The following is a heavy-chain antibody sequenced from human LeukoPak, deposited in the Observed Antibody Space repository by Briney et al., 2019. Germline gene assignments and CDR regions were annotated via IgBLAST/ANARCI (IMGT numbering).Heavy chain of an antibody. CDR3: AKDRGGPMGLFDY. CDR2: ISGDGGST. J-gene: IGHJ4*02. Sequence: PGGSLRLSCAASGFAFYDYAMHWVRHAPGKGLEWVSLISGDGGSTYYEDSVKGRFTISRDNSKNSLYLQMNSLRPEDTALYYCAKDRGGPMGLFDYWGQGTLVTVSS. CDR1: GFAFYDYA. V-gene: IGHV3-43*02. D-gene: IGHD3-10*01.